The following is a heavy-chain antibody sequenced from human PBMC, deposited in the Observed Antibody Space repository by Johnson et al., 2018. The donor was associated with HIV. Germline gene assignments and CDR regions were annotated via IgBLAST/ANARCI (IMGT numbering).Heavy chain of an antibody. CDR3: AKDPPGVDDIHAFDI. V-gene: IGHV3-33*06. D-gene: IGHD3-9*01. CDR2: MWYDGSNK. CDR1: GFTFSTYG. J-gene: IGHJ3*02. Sequence: QVQLVESGGGVVQPGRSLRLSCAASGFTFSTYGMHWVRQAPGKGLEWVAVMWYDGSNKYYADSVKGRFTISRDNSKNTLYLQMNSLRAEDTAVYYCAKDPPGVDDIHAFDIWGQGTMVTVSS.